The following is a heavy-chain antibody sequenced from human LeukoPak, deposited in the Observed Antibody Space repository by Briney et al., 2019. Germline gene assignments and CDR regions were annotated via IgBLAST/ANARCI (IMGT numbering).Heavy chain of an antibody. CDR3: ARRLLLFGRAFGFDP. V-gene: IGHV4-59*01. Sequence: NPSETLSLTCTVSGGSISSYYRSWIRQPPGKGLEWIGYIYYSGSTNYNPSLKTRVTISVDTSKNQFSLKLSSVTAADTAVYYCARRLLLFGRAFGFDPWGQGTLVTVSS. J-gene: IGHJ5*02. CDR2: IYYSGST. D-gene: IGHD3-10*01. CDR1: GGSISSYY.